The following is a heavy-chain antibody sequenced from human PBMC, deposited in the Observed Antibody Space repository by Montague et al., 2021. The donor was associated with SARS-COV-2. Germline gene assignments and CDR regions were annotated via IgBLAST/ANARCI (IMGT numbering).Heavy chain of an antibody. J-gene: IGHJ4*02. CDR1: GGSISSSSYY. D-gene: IGHD3-22*01. Sequence: SETLSLTCTVSGGSISSSSYYWGWIRQPPGKGLEWIGTIYYSGSTYYNPSLKSRVTISVDMSKNQFSLKLSSVTAADTAVYYCARGWFSPMLVVVIRGPFDYWGQGALVTVSS. V-gene: IGHV4-39*07. CDR3: ARGWFSPMLVVVIRGPFDY. CDR2: IYYSGST.